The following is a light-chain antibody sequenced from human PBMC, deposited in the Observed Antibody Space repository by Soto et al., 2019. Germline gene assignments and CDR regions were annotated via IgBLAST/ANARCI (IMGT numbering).Light chain of an antibody. V-gene: IGLV3-21*01. CDR1: NIGDKR. J-gene: IGLJ1*01. CDR2: YDS. CDR3: QVWEIMTDNYV. Sequence: SYELTQPPSVSVAPEKTTTITCGGNNIGDKRVHWYRQKSGQAPVLLISYDSDRPSGIPERFSGSNSGNTATLTISRVEAGDEADYYCQVWEIMTDNYVFGGGTKLTFL.